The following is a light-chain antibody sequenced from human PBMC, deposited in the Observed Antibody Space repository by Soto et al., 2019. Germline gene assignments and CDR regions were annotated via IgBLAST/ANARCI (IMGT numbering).Light chain of an antibody. Sequence: VSRSARAYFSSTGVTVTITCRASQGISSYLAWYQQKPGKAPKLLIYAASSLQSGVPSRFSGSGSGTEFTLTISSLNPDSFATYSRHHQRKFGQGTKVDIK. CDR1: QGISSY. CDR2: AAS. J-gene: IGKJ1*01. V-gene: IGKV1-8*01. CDR3: HHQRK.